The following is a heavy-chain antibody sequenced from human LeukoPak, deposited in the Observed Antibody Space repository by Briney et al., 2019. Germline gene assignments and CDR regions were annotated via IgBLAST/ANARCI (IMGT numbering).Heavy chain of an antibody. D-gene: IGHD1-26*01. Sequence: PSQTLSLTCTVSGGSISSGSYYWSWIRQPPGKGLEWIGYVYYSGTTNYNPSLNSRVIISVDTSKNQFSLRLSSVTAADTAVYYCARELSSGDYYEGRWFDPWGQGTLVTVSS. V-gene: IGHV4-61*01. CDR2: VYYSGTT. J-gene: IGHJ5*02. CDR3: ARELSSGDYYEGRWFDP. CDR1: GGSISSGSYY.